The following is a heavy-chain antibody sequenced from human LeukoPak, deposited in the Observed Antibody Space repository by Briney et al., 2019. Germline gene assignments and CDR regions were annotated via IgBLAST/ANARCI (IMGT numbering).Heavy chain of an antibody. CDR2: ISWNSGSI. Sequence: GGSLRLSCAASGFTFDDYAMHWVRQAPGKGLEWVSGISWNSGSIGYADSVKGRFTISRDNAKNSLYLQMNSLRAEDMALYYCAKDSSMVATGLFDYWGQGTLVTVSS. CDR3: AKDSSMVATGLFDY. V-gene: IGHV3-9*03. CDR1: GFTFDDYA. D-gene: IGHD5-12*01. J-gene: IGHJ4*02.